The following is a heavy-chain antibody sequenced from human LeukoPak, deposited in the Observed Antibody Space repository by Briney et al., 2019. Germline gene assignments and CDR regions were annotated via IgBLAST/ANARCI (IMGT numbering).Heavy chain of an antibody. CDR3: ARDLGVEMATILFDY. Sequence: ASVKVSCKASGYTFTGYYMHWVRQAPGQGLEWMGWINPNSGGTNYAQKFQGRATMTRDTSISTAYMELSRLRSDDTAVYYCARDLGVEMATILFDYWGQGTLVTVSS. D-gene: IGHD5-24*01. CDR1: GYTFTGYY. V-gene: IGHV1-2*02. CDR2: INPNSGGT. J-gene: IGHJ4*02.